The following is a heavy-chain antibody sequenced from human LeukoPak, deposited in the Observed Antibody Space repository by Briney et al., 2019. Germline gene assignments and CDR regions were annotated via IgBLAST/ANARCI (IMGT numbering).Heavy chain of an antibody. V-gene: IGHV4-59*01. D-gene: IGHD5-18*01. J-gene: IGHJ6*02. CDR2: ISYSGST. CDR1: GGSITGYY. CDR3: ARGGGYSYGPHYYYYGMDV. Sequence: SETLSLTCTASGGSITGYYWSWIRQPPGKGLEWIGYISYSGSTNSNPSLKSRVTMSVDTSKNQFSLKLSSVTAADTAVYYCARGGGYSYGPHYYYYGMDVWGQGTTVTVSS.